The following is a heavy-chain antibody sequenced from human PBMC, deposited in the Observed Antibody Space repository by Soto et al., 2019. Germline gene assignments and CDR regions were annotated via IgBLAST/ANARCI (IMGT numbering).Heavy chain of an antibody. J-gene: IGHJ4*02. V-gene: IGHV3-23*01. CDR1: GFTFNNYA. CDR3: AKDRPAGNFDY. Sequence: EVQLLDSGGGLVQPGGSLGLSCAASGFTFNNYAMNWVRQAPGMGLEWVATISNTGGGTYYADSVKGRFTISRDNSKNTLYLHMSGLRVEDTAVYYCAKDRPAGNFDYWGQGAQVTVSS. CDR2: ISNTGGGT.